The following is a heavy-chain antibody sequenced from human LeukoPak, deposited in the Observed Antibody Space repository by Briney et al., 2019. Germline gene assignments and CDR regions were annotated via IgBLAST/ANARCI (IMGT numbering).Heavy chain of an antibody. CDR1: GFTFSSYW. D-gene: IGHD6-13*01. CDR3: AKDIEPAGLFLDY. Sequence: GGSLRLSCAASGFTFSSYWMTWVRQAPGKGLEGVANIKYDGSEKDYMDSVKGRFTISRDNAKNSLYLQMNSLRAEDTAVYYCAKDIEPAGLFLDYWGQGTLVTVSS. J-gene: IGHJ4*02. CDR2: IKYDGSEK. V-gene: IGHV3-7*04.